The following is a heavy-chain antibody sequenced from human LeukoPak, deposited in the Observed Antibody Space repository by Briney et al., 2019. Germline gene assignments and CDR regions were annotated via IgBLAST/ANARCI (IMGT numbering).Heavy chain of an antibody. V-gene: IGHV4-39*07. Sequence: SETLSLTCTVSGGSISSYYWNWIRQPPGKGLEWIGSIYYSGSTYYNPSLKSRVTISVDTSKNQFSLKLSSVTAADTAVYYCARFPQYYYDSSGYYYVAAFDIWGQGTMVTVSS. J-gene: IGHJ3*02. CDR3: ARFPQYYYDSSGYYYVAAFDI. CDR2: IYYSGST. CDR1: GGSISSYY. D-gene: IGHD3-22*01.